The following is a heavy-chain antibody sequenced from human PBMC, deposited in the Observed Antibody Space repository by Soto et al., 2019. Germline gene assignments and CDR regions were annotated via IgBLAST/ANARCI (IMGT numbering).Heavy chain of an antibody. CDR1: GYTFTSYA. Sequence: ASVKVSCKASGYTFTSYAMHWVRQAPGQRLEWMGWINAGNGNTKYSQKFQGRVTITRDTSASTAYMELSSLRSEDTAVYYCARERPNSSGWPNWFDPWGQGTLVTVSS. V-gene: IGHV1-3*01. J-gene: IGHJ5*02. CDR3: ARERPNSSGWPNWFDP. D-gene: IGHD6-19*01. CDR2: INAGNGNT.